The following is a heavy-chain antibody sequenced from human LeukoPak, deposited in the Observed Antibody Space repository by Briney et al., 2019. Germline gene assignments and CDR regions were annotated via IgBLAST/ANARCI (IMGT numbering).Heavy chain of an antibody. CDR1: GDSVSTNTGA. CDR3: ATWSARYSDVFDI. D-gene: IGHD3-3*01. V-gene: IGHV6-1*01. CDR2: TYYRSKWYY. Sequence: SQTLSLTCDISGDSVSTNTGAWNWIRQSPSRGLEWLGRTYYRSKWYYDYAVSVSSRITISPDTSKNQFSLHLNSVTPEDTAVYYCATWSARYSDVFDIWGQGTMVTVSS. J-gene: IGHJ3*02.